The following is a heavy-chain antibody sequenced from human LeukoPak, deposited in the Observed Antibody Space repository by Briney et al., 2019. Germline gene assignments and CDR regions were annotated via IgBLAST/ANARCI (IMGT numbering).Heavy chain of an antibody. V-gene: IGHV1-69*05. J-gene: IGHJ6*03. D-gene: IGHD2-15*01. Sequence: ASVKVSCKASGGTFSSYAINWVRQAPGQGLEWMGGIILIFGTANYAQKFQGRVTITTDASTSTAYIELNSLKSDDTAVYFCARGLRFCSSGSCYPGLLRYYYMDVWGQGTTVTVSS. CDR3: ARGLRFCSSGSCYPGLLRYYYMDV. CDR1: GGTFSSYA. CDR2: IILIFGTA.